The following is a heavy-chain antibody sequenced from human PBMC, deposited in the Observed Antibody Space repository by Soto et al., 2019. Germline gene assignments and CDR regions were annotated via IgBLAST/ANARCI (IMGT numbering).Heavy chain of an antibody. D-gene: IGHD3-9*01. J-gene: IGHJ6*03. V-gene: IGHV1-8*01. CDR1: GYTFTSYD. Sequence: GASVKLSCKASGYTFTSYDINCVRQATEQGLEWMGWMNPNSGNTGYAQKFQGRVTMTRNTSISTAYMELSSLRSEDTAVYYCARGRYFDWFDYYYYMDVWGKGTTVTVSS. CDR3: ARGRYFDWFDYYYYMDV. CDR2: MNPNSGNT.